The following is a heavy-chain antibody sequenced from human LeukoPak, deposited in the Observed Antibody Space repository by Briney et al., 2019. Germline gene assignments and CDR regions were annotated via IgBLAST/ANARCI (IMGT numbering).Heavy chain of an antibody. J-gene: IGHJ4*02. CDR2: ISSNGGST. CDR3: ARGTDHGGSGSTDY. D-gene: IGHD3-22*01. Sequence: GGSLRLSCAASGFTFSSYAMHWVRQAPGKGLEYVSAISSNGGSTYYANSVKGRFTISRDNFKNTLYLQMGSLRAEDMAVYYCARGTDHGGSGSTDYWGQGTLVTVSS. CDR1: GFTFSSYA. V-gene: IGHV3-64*01.